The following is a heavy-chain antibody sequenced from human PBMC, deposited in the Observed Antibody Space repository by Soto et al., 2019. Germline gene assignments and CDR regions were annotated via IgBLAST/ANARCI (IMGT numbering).Heavy chain of an antibody. CDR1: GFTFDDYA. J-gene: IGHJ6*02. CDR2: ISWNSGSI. Sequence: GGSLRLSCAASGFTFDDYAMHWVRQAPGKGLEWVSGISWNSGSIGYADSVKGRFTISRDNAKNSLYLQMNSLRAEDTALYYCAKAKLARVYGGNSHYYGMDVWGQGTTVTVSS. D-gene: IGHD2-21*02. CDR3: AKAKLARVYGGNSHYYGMDV. V-gene: IGHV3-9*01.